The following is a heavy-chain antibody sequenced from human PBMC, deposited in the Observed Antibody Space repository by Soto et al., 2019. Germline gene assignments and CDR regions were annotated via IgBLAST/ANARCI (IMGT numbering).Heavy chain of an antibody. CDR3: ARGGRITIFGGLLGDYYMDV. CDR1: GYTFTSYG. V-gene: IGHV1-18*01. J-gene: IGHJ6*03. D-gene: IGHD3-3*01. Sequence: GASVKVSCKASGYTFTSYGISWVRQAPGQGLEWKGWISAYNGNTNYAQKLQGRVTMTTDTSTSTAYMELRSLRSDDTAVYYCARGGRITIFGGLLGDYYMDVWGQGTTVTVSS. CDR2: ISAYNGNT.